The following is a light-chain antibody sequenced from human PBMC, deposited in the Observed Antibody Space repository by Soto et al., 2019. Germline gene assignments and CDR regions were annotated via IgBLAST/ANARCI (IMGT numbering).Light chain of an antibody. Sequence: EIVLTQSPGTLSLSPGERATLSCRASQTVRSSFLAWYQQTPGQVPRLLIYGASSRATGIPDRFSGSGSGTDFTLTISRLEPEDFAVYYCQQYGSSGTFGQGTKVDIK. CDR2: GAS. J-gene: IGKJ1*01. CDR1: QTVRSSF. CDR3: QQYGSSGT. V-gene: IGKV3-20*01.